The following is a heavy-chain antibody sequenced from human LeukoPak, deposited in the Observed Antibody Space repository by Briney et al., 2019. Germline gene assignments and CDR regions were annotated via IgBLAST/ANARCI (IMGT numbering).Heavy chain of an antibody. V-gene: IGHV3-9*01. CDR1: GFTFDDYA. CDR2: ISWNSGSI. Sequence: PGRSLRLSCAASGFTFDDYAMHWVRQAPGKGLEWVSHISWNSGSITYADSVKGRFTISRDNSKNTLYLQMNSLRAEDTAVYYCAREVYYYYGMDVWGQGTTVTVSS. CDR3: AREVYYYYGMDV. J-gene: IGHJ6*02.